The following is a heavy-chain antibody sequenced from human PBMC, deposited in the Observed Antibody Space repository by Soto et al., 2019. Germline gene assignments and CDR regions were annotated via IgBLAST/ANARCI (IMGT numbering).Heavy chain of an antibody. J-gene: IGHJ4*02. CDR3: ARSIAGALQDYFDY. D-gene: IGHD6-6*01. V-gene: IGHV4-4*02. CDR2: IYHSGST. CDR1: SGSISSSNW. Sequence: SETLSLTCAVSSGSISSSNWWSWVRQPPGKGLEWIGEIYHSGSTNYNPSLKSRVTISVDKSKNQFSLKLSSVTAADTAVYYCARSIAGALQDYFDYWGQGTLVTVSS.